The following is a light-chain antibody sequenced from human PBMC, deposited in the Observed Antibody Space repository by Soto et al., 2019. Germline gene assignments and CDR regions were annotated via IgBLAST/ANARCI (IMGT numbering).Light chain of an antibody. J-gene: IGKJ2*01. CDR1: QSVSSSY. CDR2: GAA. Sequence: PGARATLSCRASQSVSSSYLAWYQQKPGQAPRLLIYGAASRATGIPDRFSGSESGTDFTLTISRLEPEDFAVYYCQQYGSSPYTFGQGTKLEIK. CDR3: QQYGSSPYT. V-gene: IGKV3-20*01.